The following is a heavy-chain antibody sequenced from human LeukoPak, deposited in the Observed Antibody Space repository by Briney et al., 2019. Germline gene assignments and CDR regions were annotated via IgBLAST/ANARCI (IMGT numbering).Heavy chain of an antibody. CDR2: IPYDGSSK. V-gene: IGHV3-30-3*01. CDR3: ASPRSGWFGELLDYYYGMDV. CDR1: GFTFSSYA. D-gene: IGHD3-10*01. J-gene: IGHJ6*02. Sequence: GGSLRLSCAASGFTFSSYAMHWVRQAPGKGLEWVAVIPYDGSSKYYADSVKGRFTISRDNSKNTLYLQMNSLRAEDTAVYYCASPRSGWFGELLDYYYGMDVWGQGTTVTVSS.